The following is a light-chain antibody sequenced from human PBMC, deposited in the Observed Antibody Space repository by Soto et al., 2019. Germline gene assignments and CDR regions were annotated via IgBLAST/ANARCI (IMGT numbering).Light chain of an antibody. J-gene: IGKJ4*02. CDR2: GAS. CDR1: QSVSSSY. V-gene: IGKV3-20*01. CDR3: QQYGSSPLT. Sequence: EIVLTQSPGTLSLSPGARATLSCRARQSVSSSYLAWYQQKPGQAPRLLIYGASSRATGIPDRFSGSGSGTDFTLTISRLEPEDFAVYYCQQYGSSPLTCGGGTKVEIK.